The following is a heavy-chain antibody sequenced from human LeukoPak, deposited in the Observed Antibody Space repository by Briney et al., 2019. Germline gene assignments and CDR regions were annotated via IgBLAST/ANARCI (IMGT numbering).Heavy chain of an antibody. V-gene: IGHV3-49*03. J-gene: IGHJ4*02. D-gene: IGHD2-21*02. CDR3: TRSDCGGDCYSGY. CDR2: IRSKAYGGTT. CDR1: GFTFGDYA. Sequence: PGGSLRLSCTASGFTFGDYATSWFRQAPGKGLEWVGFIRSKAYGGTTEYAASVKGRFTISRDDSKSIAYLQMNSLKTEDTAVYYCTRSDCGGDCYSGYWGQGTLVTVSS.